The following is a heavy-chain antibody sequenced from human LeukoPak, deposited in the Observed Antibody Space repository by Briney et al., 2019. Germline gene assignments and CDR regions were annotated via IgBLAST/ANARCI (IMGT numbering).Heavy chain of an antibody. D-gene: IGHD2-21*02. CDR3: AKDPLCGGDCYLDSPTIDY. J-gene: IGHJ4*02. CDR1: GFTVSSNY. Sequence: GGSLRLSCAASGFTVSSNYMSWVRQAPGKGLEWVSVIYSGGSTYYADSVKGRFTISRDNSKNTLYLQMNSLRAEDTAVYYCAKDPLCGGDCYLDSPTIDYWGQGTLVTVSS. V-gene: IGHV3-53*01. CDR2: IYSGGST.